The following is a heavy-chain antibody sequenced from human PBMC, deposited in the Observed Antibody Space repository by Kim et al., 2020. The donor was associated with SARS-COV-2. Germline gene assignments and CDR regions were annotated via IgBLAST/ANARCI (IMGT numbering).Heavy chain of an antibody. CDR1: GGSVTSSYYS. CDR3: ARGSDSSSWLPSPFDF. D-gene: IGHD6-13*01. Sequence: SETLSLTCTVSGGSVTSSYYSWGWIRQSPGEGLEWIGNIVYGGTTFYNPSLKSRVTLSAETSKNQISLKLTSVTVADTAVYYCARGSDSSSWLPSPFDFWGQGTLVTVSS. J-gene: IGHJ4*02. V-gene: IGHV4-39*01. CDR2: IVYGGTT.